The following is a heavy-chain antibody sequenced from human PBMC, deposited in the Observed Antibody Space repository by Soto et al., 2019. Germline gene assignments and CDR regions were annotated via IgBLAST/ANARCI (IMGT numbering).Heavy chain of an antibody. Sequence: QVQLQESGPGLVKPSGTLSLTCAVSGGSISSSNWWSWVRQPPGKGQEWIGEIYHGGSTNYNPSLKSRVTISVDKSKNQFSLKLNSVTAADTAVYYCARSRGYYDSSGYSYYWGQGTLVTVSS. D-gene: IGHD3-22*01. J-gene: IGHJ4*02. CDR1: GGSISSSNW. CDR3: ARSRGYYDSSGYSYY. CDR2: IYHGGST. V-gene: IGHV4-4*02.